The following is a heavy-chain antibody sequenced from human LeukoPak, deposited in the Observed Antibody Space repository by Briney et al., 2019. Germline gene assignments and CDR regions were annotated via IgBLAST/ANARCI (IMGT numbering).Heavy chain of an antibody. CDR3: ARDSSGWYDWSYYYYYGMDV. CDR2: ISSSSSYI. Sequence: PGGSLRLSCAASGFTFSSYSMNWVRQAPGKGLEWVSSISSSSSYIYYADSVKGRFTISRDNAKSSLYLQMNSLRAEDTAVYYCARDSSGWYDWSYYYYYGMDVWGQGTTVTVSS. D-gene: IGHD6-19*01. J-gene: IGHJ6*02. CDR1: GFTFSSYS. V-gene: IGHV3-21*01.